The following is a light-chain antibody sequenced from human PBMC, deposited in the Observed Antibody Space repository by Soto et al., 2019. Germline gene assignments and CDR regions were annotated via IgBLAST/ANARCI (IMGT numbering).Light chain of an antibody. CDR2: GAS. CDR1: QSVSSN. CDR3: QQYNNWRT. Sequence: EIVMTQSPATLSLSPAERATLSCRASQSVSSNLAWYQQKPGQAPRLLIYGASTRATGIPARFSGSGSGTEFTLTISSLQSEDFAVYYCQQYNNWRTFGQGTKVDIK. J-gene: IGKJ1*01. V-gene: IGKV3-15*01.